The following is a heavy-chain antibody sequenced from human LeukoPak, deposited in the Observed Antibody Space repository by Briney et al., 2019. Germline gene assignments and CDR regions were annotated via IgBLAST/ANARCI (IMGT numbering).Heavy chain of an antibody. Sequence: GGSLRLSCAASGFTFTTCEMNWVRQAPGKGLEWVANIKQDGSEKNYVDSVKGRFTISRDNAKNSLYLQMNSLRAEDTAVYYCARDQDAYSSGWYGVFDYWGQGTLVTVSS. J-gene: IGHJ4*02. CDR3: ARDQDAYSSGWYGVFDY. CDR2: IKQDGSEK. D-gene: IGHD6-19*01. V-gene: IGHV3-7*05. CDR1: GFTFTTCE.